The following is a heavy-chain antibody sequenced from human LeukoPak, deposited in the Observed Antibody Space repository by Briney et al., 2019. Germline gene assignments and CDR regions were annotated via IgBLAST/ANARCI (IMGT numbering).Heavy chain of an antibody. J-gene: IGHJ4*02. V-gene: IGHV3-30*02. Sequence: GGSLRLSCGASGFTSSSHGMHWVRQAPGRGLEWVAFIRNDGSDKYYADSVKGRFTISRDNAKNSLFLQMNSLRAEDTAVYYCASPPSVDSSSPYYFEYWGQGTLVTVSS. CDR1: GFTSSSHG. CDR3: ASPPSVDSSSPYYFEY. CDR2: IRNDGSDK. D-gene: IGHD6-6*01.